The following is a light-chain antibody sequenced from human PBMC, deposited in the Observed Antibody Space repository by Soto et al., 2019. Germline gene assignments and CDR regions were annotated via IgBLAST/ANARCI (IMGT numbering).Light chain of an antibody. J-gene: IGKJ4*01. CDR2: DAS. CDR1: QSVSSD. V-gene: IGKV3-11*01. Sequence: EIVLTQSPATLSLSPGERATLSCRASQSVSSDLVWYQQKPGQAPRLLIYDASNKATGIPARFSGSGSGTDFTVTISSLEPEELAVYYCQQRSNWPPTFGGGTKVEIK. CDR3: QQRSNWPPT.